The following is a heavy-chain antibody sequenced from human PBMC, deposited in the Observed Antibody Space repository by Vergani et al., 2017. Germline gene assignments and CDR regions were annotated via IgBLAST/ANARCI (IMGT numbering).Heavy chain of an antibody. D-gene: IGHD3-9*01. CDR1: GYTFTSYY. V-gene: IGHV1-46*01. J-gene: IGHJ4*02. Sequence: QVQLVQSGAEVKKPGASVKVSCKASGYTFTSYYMHWVRQAPGQGLEWMGIINPSGGSTSYAQKFQGRVTMTRDTSTSTVYMELSSLRSEDTAVYYCARPXYDILTGYQNYFDYWDQGTLVTVSS. CDR2: INPSGGST. CDR3: ARPXYDILTGYQNYFDY.